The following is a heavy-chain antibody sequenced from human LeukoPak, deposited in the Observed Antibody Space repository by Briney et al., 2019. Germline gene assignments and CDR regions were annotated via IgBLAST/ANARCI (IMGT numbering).Heavy chain of an antibody. V-gene: IGHV3-21*04. CDR3: AKDAYYYDSSGYHLYYLDY. J-gene: IGHJ4*02. Sequence: GGSLRLSCEASGFIFNGYTMNWVRQAPGKGLEWVSSISSSGSNIYYADSVKGRFTISRDYSRNTLYLQMNSLRAEDTAVYYCAKDAYYYDSSGYHLYYLDYWGQGTLVTVSS. D-gene: IGHD3-22*01. CDR2: ISSSGSNI. CDR1: GFIFNGYT.